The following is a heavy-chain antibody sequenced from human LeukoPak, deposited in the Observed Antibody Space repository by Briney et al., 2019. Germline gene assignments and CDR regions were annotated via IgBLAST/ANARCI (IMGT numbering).Heavy chain of an antibody. CDR1: GFTFSSYG. D-gene: IGHD6-19*01. V-gene: IGHV3-30*02. CDR3: AKGAVAGDDPFFDY. Sequence: PGGSLRLFCAASGFTFSSYGMHWVRQAPGKGLEWVAFIRYDGSNKYYADSVKGRFTISRDNSKNTPYLQMNSLRAEDTAVYYCAKGAVAGDDPFFDYWGQGTLVTVSS. J-gene: IGHJ4*02. CDR2: IRYDGSNK.